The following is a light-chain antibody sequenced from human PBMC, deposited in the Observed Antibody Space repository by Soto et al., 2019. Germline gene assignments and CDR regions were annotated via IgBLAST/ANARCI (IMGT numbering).Light chain of an antibody. J-gene: IGLJ2*01. V-gene: IGLV1-51*01. CDR2: DTN. Sequence: QSVLTQPPSVSAAPGQKVTISCSGSSSNIGNNYVSWYQQFPGTVPKLLVSDTNDRPSGIPDRFSASRSGTSATLGITGRQTGDEADYYCAGWYISLSGVLFGGGTQLTVL. CDR1: SSNIGNNY. CDR3: AGWYISLSGVL.